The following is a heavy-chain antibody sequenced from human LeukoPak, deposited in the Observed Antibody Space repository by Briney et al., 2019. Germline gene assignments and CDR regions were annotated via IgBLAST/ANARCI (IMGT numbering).Heavy chain of an antibody. CDR3: ARSVVAAAPFDY. J-gene: IGHJ4*02. CDR2: IYSGGST. CDR1: GFTVSSNY. Sequence: PGGSLRLSCAASGFTVSSNYMSWVRQAPGEGLEWVSVIYSGGSTYYADSVKGRFTISRDNSKNTLYLQMNSLRAEDTAVYYCARSVVAAAPFDYWGQGTLVTVSS. V-gene: IGHV3-53*01. D-gene: IGHD3-22*01.